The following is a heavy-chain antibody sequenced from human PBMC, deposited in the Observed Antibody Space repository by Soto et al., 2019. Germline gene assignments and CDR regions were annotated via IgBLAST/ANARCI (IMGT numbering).Heavy chain of an antibody. D-gene: IGHD3-10*01. CDR1: GYPFTSYY. CDR2: INPSGGST. Sequence: XSVKVSNKASGYPFTSYYMHWVRQAPGQGLEWMGIINPSGGSTSYAQKFQGRVTMTRDTSTSTVYMELSSLRSEDTAVYYCARDLVLGESNMGSYYYYYGMDVWAQGTTVTVSS. CDR3: ARDLVLGESNMGSYYYYYGMDV. V-gene: IGHV1-46*01. J-gene: IGHJ6*02.